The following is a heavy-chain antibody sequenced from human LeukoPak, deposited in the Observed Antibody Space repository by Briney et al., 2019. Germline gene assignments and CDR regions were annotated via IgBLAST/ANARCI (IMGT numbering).Heavy chain of an antibody. CDR2: ISGSDGHI. CDR1: GFTFSNYA. D-gene: IGHD4-17*01. J-gene: IGHJ4*02. Sequence: GGSLRLSCAASGFTFSNYAMSWVRQAPGKGLEWVSLISGSDGHIYYSDSVKGRFTISRDNSKNTLHLQMNSLTADDTAVYYCAREPVDYGRDDADFWGQGSMVTVCS. CDR3: AREPVDYGRDDADF. V-gene: IGHV3-23*01.